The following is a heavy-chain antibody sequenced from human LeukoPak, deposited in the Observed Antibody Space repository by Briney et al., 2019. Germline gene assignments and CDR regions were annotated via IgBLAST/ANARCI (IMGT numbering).Heavy chain of an antibody. D-gene: IGHD3-3*01. CDR3: ARGLNYDFWSGYYVEGYFDY. CDR1: GYTFTSYG. CDR2: ISAYNGNT. V-gene: IGHV1-18*04. Sequence: VASVKVSCKASGYTFTSYGISWVRQAPGQGLEWMGWISAYNGNTNYAQKLQGRVTMTTDTSTSTAYMKLRSLRSDDTAVYYCARGLNYDFWSGYYVEGYFDYWGQGTLVTVSS. J-gene: IGHJ4*02.